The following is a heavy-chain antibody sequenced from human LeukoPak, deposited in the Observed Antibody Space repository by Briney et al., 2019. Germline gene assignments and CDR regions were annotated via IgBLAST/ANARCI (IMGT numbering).Heavy chain of an antibody. CDR2: IYYSGST. D-gene: IGHD5/OR15-5a*01. CDR3: ARGTVSMYYMDV. CDR1: GYTFTSYG. J-gene: IGHJ6*03. Sequence: SCKASGYTFTSYGISWIRQPPGKGLEWIANIYYSGSTNYNPSLKSRVTISSDTPKNQFSLRLSSVTAADTAVYYCARGTVSMYYMDVWGKGTTVTISS. V-gene: IGHV4-59*01.